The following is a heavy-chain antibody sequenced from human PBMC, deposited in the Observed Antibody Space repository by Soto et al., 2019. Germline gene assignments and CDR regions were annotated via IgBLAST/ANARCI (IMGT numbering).Heavy chain of an antibody. Sequence: GASVQVSCKASGYTFTSYGISWVRQAPGQGLEWMGWVSAYNGNTNYAQKLQGRVTMTTDTSTSTAYMELRSLRSDDTAVYYCARDRAKYSSSWLPYYYYYMDVWGKGTTVTVSS. J-gene: IGHJ6*03. V-gene: IGHV1-18*01. CDR2: VSAYNGNT. CDR3: ARDRAKYSSSWLPYYYYYMDV. D-gene: IGHD6-13*01. CDR1: GYTFTSYG.